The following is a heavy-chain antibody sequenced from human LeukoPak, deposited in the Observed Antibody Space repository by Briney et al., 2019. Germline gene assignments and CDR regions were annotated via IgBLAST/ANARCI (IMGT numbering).Heavy chain of an antibody. CDR3: ARVSVDTAMVTPSGFDY. Sequence: GGSLRLSCAASGFTFSSYSMNWARQAPGKGLEWVSSISSSSSYIYYADSVKGRFTISRDSAKNSLYLQMNSLRAEDTAVYYCARVSVDTAMVTPSGFDYWGQGTLVTVSS. D-gene: IGHD5-18*01. V-gene: IGHV3-21*01. CDR2: ISSSSSYI. CDR1: GFTFSSYS. J-gene: IGHJ4*02.